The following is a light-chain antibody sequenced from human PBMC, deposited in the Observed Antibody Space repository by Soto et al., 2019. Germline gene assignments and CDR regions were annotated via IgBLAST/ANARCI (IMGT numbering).Light chain of an antibody. CDR1: QSVTSN. CDR2: GAS. CDR3: QQFSSYPLT. V-gene: IGKV3-15*01. J-gene: IGKJ4*01. Sequence: EIVLTQSPATLSVSPGERVTLSCRASQSVTSNLAWYQQKPGQAPRLLIYGASSRATGIPARFSGSGSGTEFTLTISSLEPEDFAVYYCQQFSSYPLTFGGGTKVDIK.